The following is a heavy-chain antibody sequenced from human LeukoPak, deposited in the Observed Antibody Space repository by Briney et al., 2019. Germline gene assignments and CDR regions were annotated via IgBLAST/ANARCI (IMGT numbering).Heavy chain of an antibody. CDR3: ARGGYYDFWSGYSGDY. V-gene: IGHV3-53*01. D-gene: IGHD3-3*01. J-gene: IGHJ4*02. Sequence: GGSLRLSCAASGFTVSSNYMSWVRQAPGKGLEWVSVIYSGGSTYYEDSVKGRFTISRDNSKNTLYLQMNSLRAEDTAVYYCARGGYYDFWSGYSGDYWGQGTLVTVSS. CDR2: IYSGGST. CDR1: GFTVSSNY.